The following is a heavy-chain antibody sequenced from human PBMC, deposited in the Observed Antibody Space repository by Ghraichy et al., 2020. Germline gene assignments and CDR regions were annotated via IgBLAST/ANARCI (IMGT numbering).Heavy chain of an antibody. D-gene: IGHD5/OR15-5a*01. CDR3: ARRTPGGVYVVSAFDP. Sequence: SETLSLTCTVSGGSISSSSYYWGWIRQPPGKGLEWIGSIYYSGSTYYNPSLKSRVTISVDTSKNQFSLKLSSVTAADTAVYYCARRTPGGVYVVSAFDPWGQGTLVTVSS. CDR1: GGSISSSSYY. CDR2: IYYSGST. J-gene: IGHJ5*02. V-gene: IGHV4-39*01.